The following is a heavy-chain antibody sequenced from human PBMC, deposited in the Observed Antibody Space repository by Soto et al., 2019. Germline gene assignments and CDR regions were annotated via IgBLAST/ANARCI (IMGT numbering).Heavy chain of an antibody. CDR1: GFTFRTYA. J-gene: IGHJ4*02. CDR2: LFGSGAGI. D-gene: IGHD2-8*01. V-gene: IGHV3-23*04. CDR3: AKACQPDGRWPFDH. Sequence: EVQLVEYGGGLVQSGGSLRLSCAASGFTFRTYAMSWVRQAPGKGLEWVAGLFGSGAGISYADSVKGRFTISRDNSNSIMYLQMHSLRDEDTAVYYCAKACQPDGRWPFDHWGQGTLVTVS.